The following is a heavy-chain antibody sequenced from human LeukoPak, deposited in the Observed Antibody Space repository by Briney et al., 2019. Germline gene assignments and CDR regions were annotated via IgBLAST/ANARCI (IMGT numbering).Heavy chain of an antibody. CDR2: ISSSSSTI. CDR3: AKEEGNWFDT. J-gene: IGHJ5*02. Sequence: PGGSLRLSCAASGFTFSSYSMNWVRQAPGKGLEWVSYISSSSSTIYYADSVKGRFTISRDNSKNTLYLQMNSLKIEDTAVYYCAKEEGNWFDTWGQGTLVTVSS. CDR1: GFTFSSYS. V-gene: IGHV3-48*01.